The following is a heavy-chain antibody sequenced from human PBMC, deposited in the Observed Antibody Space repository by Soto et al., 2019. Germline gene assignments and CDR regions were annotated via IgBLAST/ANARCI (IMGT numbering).Heavy chain of an antibody. V-gene: IGHV4-4*02. CDR2: IYHSGST. J-gene: IGHJ6*02. CDR1: GGSISSSNW. Sequence: SETLSLTCAVSGGSISSSNWWSWVRQPPGKGLEWIGEIYHSGSTNYNPSLKSRVTISVDKSKNQFSLKLSSVTAADTAVYYCARDYYDILTGSSEYYYYGMDVWGQGTTVTVSS. D-gene: IGHD3-9*01. CDR3: ARDYYDILTGSSEYYYYGMDV.